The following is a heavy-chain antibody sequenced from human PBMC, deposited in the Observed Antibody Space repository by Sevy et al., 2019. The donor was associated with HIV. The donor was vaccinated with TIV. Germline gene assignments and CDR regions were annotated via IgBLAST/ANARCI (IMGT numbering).Heavy chain of an antibody. D-gene: IGHD3-22*01. Sequence: GRSLRLSCAASGFSFSNYGMHWVRQAPGKGLEWVALIWYDGSSKYYADSVKGRLTISRDNSKNTLSLQMNSLRAEDTAVYYCARGADYFDSSGANFEYWGQGTLVTVSS. CDR2: IWYDGSSK. CDR3: ARGADYFDSSGANFEY. V-gene: IGHV3-33*01. CDR1: GFSFSNYG. J-gene: IGHJ4*02.